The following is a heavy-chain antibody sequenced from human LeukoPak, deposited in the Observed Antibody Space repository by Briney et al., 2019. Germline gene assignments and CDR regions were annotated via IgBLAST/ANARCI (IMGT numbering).Heavy chain of an antibody. CDR1: GGTFSIYA. Sequence: GSSVKVSCKASGGTFSIYAISWVRQAPGQGLEWMGGIIPIFGTANYAQKFQGRVTITADESTSTAYMELSSLRSEDTAVYYCARDCVPHSYDSSGYYHYYFDYWGQGTLVTVSS. J-gene: IGHJ4*02. V-gene: IGHV1-69*01. CDR2: IIPIFGTA. CDR3: ARDCVPHSYDSSGYYHYYFDY. D-gene: IGHD3-22*01.